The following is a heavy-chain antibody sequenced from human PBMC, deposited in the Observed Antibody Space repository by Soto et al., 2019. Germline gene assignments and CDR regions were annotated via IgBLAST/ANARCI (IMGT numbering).Heavy chain of an antibody. CDR1: NGSIDGFY. D-gene: IGHD3-10*01. V-gene: IGHV4-59*01. J-gene: IGHJ5*02. Sequence: SGTLSLTCSVSNGSIDGFYWNWIRQSPEKGLEWIGQIYFSGSTIYSPSFKSRVTLSVDSSKSQVALRLTSVTAADTAVYFCARASGLSIYNWFDPWGQGILVTVSS. CDR3: ARASGLSIYNWFDP. CDR2: IYFSGST.